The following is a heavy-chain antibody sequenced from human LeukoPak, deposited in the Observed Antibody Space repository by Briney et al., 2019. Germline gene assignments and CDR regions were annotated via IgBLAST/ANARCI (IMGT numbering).Heavy chain of an antibody. CDR1: GASIRSSTNW. CDR2: ILHSGST. CDR3: ARADGDHRWLQFGAFDY. J-gene: IGHJ4*02. V-gene: IGHV4-4*02. D-gene: IGHD5-24*01. Sequence: SETLSLTCAVSGASIRSSTNWWSWVRQPPGKGLEWIGEILHSGSTNYNPSLKSRVTMSADKSKNQFSLNLRSVTAADTAVYYCARADGDHRWLQFGAFDYWGQGTLVTVSS.